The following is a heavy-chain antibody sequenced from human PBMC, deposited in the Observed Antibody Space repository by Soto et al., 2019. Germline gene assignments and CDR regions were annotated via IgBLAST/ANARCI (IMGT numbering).Heavy chain of an antibody. Sequence: QVQLVQSGAEVKTPGASVKLSCKASGYIFTNYAIHWVRQAPGQRLEWMGWINAGTGNTRYSQKFQGRIPISTDASASTAYIDLNSLRSEDTAVYYCARDRTTSSTRQFDYWGQGSLVTVSS. D-gene: IGHD4-17*01. CDR2: INAGTGNT. V-gene: IGHV1-3*01. CDR1: GYIFTNYA. CDR3: ARDRTTSSTRQFDY. J-gene: IGHJ4*02.